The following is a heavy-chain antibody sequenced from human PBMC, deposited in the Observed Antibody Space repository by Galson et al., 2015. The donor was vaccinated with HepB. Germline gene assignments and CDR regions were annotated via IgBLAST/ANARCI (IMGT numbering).Heavy chain of an antibody. D-gene: IGHD6-19*01. CDR3: ARDEGSGWHYYYYMDV. Sequence: SLRLSCAASGFTFSSYSMNWVRQAPGKGLEWVSSISSSSSYIYYADSVKGRFTISRDNAKNSLYLQMNSLRAEDTAVYYCARDEGSGWHYYYYMDVWGKGTTVTVSS. J-gene: IGHJ6*03. V-gene: IGHV3-21*01. CDR2: ISSSSSYI. CDR1: GFTFSSYS.